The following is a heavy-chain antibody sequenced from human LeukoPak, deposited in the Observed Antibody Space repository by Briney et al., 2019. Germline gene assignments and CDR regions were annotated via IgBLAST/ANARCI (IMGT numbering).Heavy chain of an antibody. D-gene: IGHD2-21*02. J-gene: IGHJ4*02. CDR3: ARACGGDCYLSDY. CDR2: ISISSSYI. CDR1: GFTFSSYS. V-gene: IGHV3-21*01. Sequence: GGSLRLSCAAFGFTFSSYSMNWVRQAPGKGLERVSSISISSSYIYYADSVKGRFTISRDNAKNSLYLQLNSLRVEDTAVYYCARACGGDCYLSDYWGQGTLVTVSS.